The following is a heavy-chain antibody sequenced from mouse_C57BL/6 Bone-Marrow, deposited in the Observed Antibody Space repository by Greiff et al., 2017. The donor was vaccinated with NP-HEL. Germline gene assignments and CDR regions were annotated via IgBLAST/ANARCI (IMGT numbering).Heavy chain of an antibody. V-gene: IGHV1-54*01. CDR3: ARSIYYDYDVDY. D-gene: IGHD2-4*01. CDR1: GYAFTNYL. Sequence: QVHVKQSGAELVRPGTSVKVSCKASGYAFTNYLIEWVKQRPGQGLEWIGVINPGSGGTNYNEKFKGKATLTADKSSSTAYMQLSSLTSEDSAVYFCARSIYYDYDVDYWGQGTTLTVSS. CDR2: INPGSGGT. J-gene: IGHJ2*01.